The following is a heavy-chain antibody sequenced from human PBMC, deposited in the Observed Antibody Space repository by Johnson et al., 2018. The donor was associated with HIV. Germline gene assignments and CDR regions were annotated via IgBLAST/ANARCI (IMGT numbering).Heavy chain of an antibody. CDR3: ARDPSYDMAHTDGFDL. Sequence: VQLVESGGGLVQPGGSLRLSCAASDFTVSSNYMNWVRQAPGKGLEWVSVIYSGGSTYYADSVKGRCTTSRDNSKNTLYLHLNSLRAEDTAVYYCARDPSYDMAHTDGFDLWGQGTLVTVSS. V-gene: IGHV3-66*01. CDR1: DFTVSSNY. CDR2: IYSGGST. D-gene: IGHD3-22*01. J-gene: IGHJ3*01.